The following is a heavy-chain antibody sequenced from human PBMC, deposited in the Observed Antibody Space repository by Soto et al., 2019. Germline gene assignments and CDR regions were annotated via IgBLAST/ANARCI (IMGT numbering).Heavy chain of an antibody. CDR2: ISGST. CDR1: GGSISSYY. V-gene: IGHV4-59*08. Sequence: PSETLSLTCTVSGGSISSYYWTWIRQPPGKGLEWIGYISGSTNYNPSLKSRVTISVDTSKNQFSLKLSSVTAADTAVYYCARHVVAGRYTQFDYWGQGTLVTVSS. D-gene: IGHD6-19*01. CDR3: ARHVVAGRYTQFDY. J-gene: IGHJ4*02.